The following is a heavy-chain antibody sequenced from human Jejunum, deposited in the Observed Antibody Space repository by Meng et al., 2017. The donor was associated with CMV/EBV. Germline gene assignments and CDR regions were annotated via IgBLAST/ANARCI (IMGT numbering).Heavy chain of an antibody. D-gene: IGHD3/OR15-3a*01. V-gene: IGHV1-18*01. CDR3: TRDGLQYTEGSSY. Sequence: QVQLVQSGVEVKTPGDSVTVSCKASGYSFTNYGITWIRQAPGQGLEYMGWISPYNGDTNYGQNFQGRMTMTTDTSTTTAYMELRSLRSDDTALYYCTRDGLQYTEGSSYWGQGTLVTVSS. J-gene: IGHJ4*02. CDR2: ISPYNGDT. CDR1: GYSFTNYG.